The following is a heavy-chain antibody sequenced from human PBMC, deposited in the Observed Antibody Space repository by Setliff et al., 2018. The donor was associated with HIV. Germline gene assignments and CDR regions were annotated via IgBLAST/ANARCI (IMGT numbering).Heavy chain of an antibody. CDR1: GGSFSDNY. V-gene: IGHV4-34*01. J-gene: IGHJ4*02. CDR3: ARAKPPRVVYAIRQMFEY. CDR2: INHSGRT. Sequence: SETLSLTCAVYGGSFSDNYWSWIRQSPGNGLEWIGEINHSGRTKYSPSLRSRISISVDTSEPQFSLKLSSVTAAATAVYYWARAKPPRVVYAIRQMFEYWGQGTLVTVSS. D-gene: IGHD2-8*02.